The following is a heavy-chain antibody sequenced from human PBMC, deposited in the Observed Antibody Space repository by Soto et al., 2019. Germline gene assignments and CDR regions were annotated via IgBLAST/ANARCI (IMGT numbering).Heavy chain of an antibody. V-gene: IGHV4-30-2*01. Sequence: QLQLQESGSGLVKPSQTLSLTCAVSGGSISSSVYSWSWIRQPPGKGLEWIGFIYQSGSTYYNPSLKSRVTMSLDRPKNQISLKLSSVTAADTAVYYCARELLYYDSSGYSWDDAFEIWGQGTMVTVSS. CDR2: IYQSGST. CDR3: ARELLYYDSSGYSWDDAFEI. D-gene: IGHD3-22*01. J-gene: IGHJ3*02. CDR1: GGSISSSVYS.